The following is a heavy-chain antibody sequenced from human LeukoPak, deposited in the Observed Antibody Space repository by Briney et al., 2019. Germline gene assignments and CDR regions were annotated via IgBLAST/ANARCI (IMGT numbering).Heavy chain of an antibody. CDR3: AVHYYYNIVTGYYKGHLDY. V-gene: IGHV5-51*01. Sequence: GESLQVSCKGSGYSFTTYWIAWVRQVPGKGLEWMGIIYPGDSDTRSSPSFQGQVTISADKSINTAYLQWSSLKASYAAAYYCAVHYYYNIVTGYYKGHLDYWGQGTLVTVSS. D-gene: IGHD3-9*01. CDR1: GYSFTTYW. CDR2: IYPGDSDT. J-gene: IGHJ4*02.